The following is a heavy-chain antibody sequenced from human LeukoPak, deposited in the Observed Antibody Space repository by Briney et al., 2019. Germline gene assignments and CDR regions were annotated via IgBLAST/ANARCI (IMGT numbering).Heavy chain of an antibody. CDR2: IGTAGDT. D-gene: IGHD1-1*01. J-gene: IGHJ4*02. V-gene: IGHV3-13*01. Sequence: PGGSLRLSCAASGFTFSDYDMHWVRQAKGKGLEWGSAIGTAGDTYYTGSLKGPSPISRETAKNSLYLQMNSLRAGDTAVYYCARVAKERVGGVYYFDYWGQGTLVTASS. CDR3: ARVAKERVGGVYYFDY. CDR1: GFTFSDYD.